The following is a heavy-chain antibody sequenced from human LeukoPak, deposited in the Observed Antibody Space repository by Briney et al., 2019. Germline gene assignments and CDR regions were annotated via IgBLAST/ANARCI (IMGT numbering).Heavy chain of an antibody. CDR3: AKKPTPRIVGEHYYFDY. CDR2: ISGSVTGGVT. CDR1: GLSFSDYS. D-gene: IGHD1-26*01. Sequence: GGSLRLSCAASGLSFSDYSMSWVRQAPGKGLEWVSVISGSVTGGVTYYADSVKGRFTMFRDNSKNTVYPQMNYLRAEDTATYYCAKKPTPRIVGEHYYFDYWGQGTLVTVSS. V-gene: IGHV3-23*01. J-gene: IGHJ4*02.